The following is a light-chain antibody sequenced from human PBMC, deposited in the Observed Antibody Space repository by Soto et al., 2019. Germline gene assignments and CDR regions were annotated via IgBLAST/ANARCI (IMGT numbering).Light chain of an antibody. V-gene: IGLV7-46*01. CDR2: DTN. CDR3: LLSYSGTKV. CDR1: TGAVTSGHY. Sequence: QAVVTQEPSLTVSPGGTVTLTCGSSTGAVTSGHYPDWFQQKPGQAPRTLIYDTNNKHSWTPARFSGSLLGGKAALTLSGWQPEDEAEYYCLLSYSGTKVFGGGTKVTVL. J-gene: IGLJ3*02.